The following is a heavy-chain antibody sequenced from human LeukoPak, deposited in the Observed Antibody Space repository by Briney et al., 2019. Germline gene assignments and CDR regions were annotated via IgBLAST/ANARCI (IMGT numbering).Heavy chain of an antibody. D-gene: IGHD1-26*01. CDR2: IKQDGSEK. V-gene: IGHV3-7*01. CDR3: ARGGSYSGSYQGN. CDR1: GFTFSSYW. J-gene: IGHJ4*02. Sequence: GGSLRLSCAASGFTFSSYWMSWVRQAPGKGLEWVANIKQDGSEKYYVDSVKGRFTISRDNAKNSLYLQMNSLRAEDTAVYYCARGGSYSGSYQGNWGQGTLVTVSS.